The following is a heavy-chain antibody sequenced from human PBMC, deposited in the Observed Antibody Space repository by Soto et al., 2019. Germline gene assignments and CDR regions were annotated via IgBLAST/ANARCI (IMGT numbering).Heavy chain of an antibody. J-gene: IGHJ5*02. Sequence: QLQLQESGPGLVKPSETLSLTCTVSGDSITNSNYYWGWFRQPPGKGLEWIASIYYIGSTYYNPSLKRRVPISVDTSNNQFSLNLNSVTASDTAVYYCAGRNSLASVSLNFRELSNYKWIDPWGPGTLVTVSS. CDR2: IYYIGST. V-gene: IGHV4-39*01. D-gene: IGHD3-16*02. CDR1: GDSITNSNYY. CDR3: AGRNSLASVSLNFRELSNYKWIDP.